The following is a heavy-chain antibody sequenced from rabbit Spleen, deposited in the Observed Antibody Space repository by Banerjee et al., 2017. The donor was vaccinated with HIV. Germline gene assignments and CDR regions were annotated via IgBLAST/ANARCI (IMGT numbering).Heavy chain of an antibody. V-gene: IGHV1S40*01. CDR3: ARDTSSSFSSYGMDL. D-gene: IGHD1-1*01. CDR1: GFDFSSSY. Sequence: QSLEESGGGLVQPGGSLTLSCKASGFDFSSSYMNWVRQAPGKGLEWIACIESDNSGFTYFASWAKGRFTISKTSSTTVTLHMTSLTAADTATYFCARDTSSSFSSYGMDLWGQGTLVTVS. J-gene: IGHJ6*01. CDR2: IESDNSGFT.